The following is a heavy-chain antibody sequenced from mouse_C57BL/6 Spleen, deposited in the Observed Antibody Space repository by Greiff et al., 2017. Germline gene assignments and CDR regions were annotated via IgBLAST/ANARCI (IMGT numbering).Heavy chain of an antibody. CDR1: GFTFSDYG. V-gene: IGHV5-17*01. CDR2: ISSGSSTI. CDR3: ARCRQLMSYAMDY. J-gene: IGHJ4*01. D-gene: IGHD3-2*02. Sequence: EVKLVESGGGLVKPGGSLKLSCAASGFTFSDYGMHWVRQAPEKGLEWVAYISSGSSTIYYADTVKGRFTISRDNAKNTLFLQMTSLRSEDTAMYYSARCRQLMSYAMDYWGQGTSVTVSS.